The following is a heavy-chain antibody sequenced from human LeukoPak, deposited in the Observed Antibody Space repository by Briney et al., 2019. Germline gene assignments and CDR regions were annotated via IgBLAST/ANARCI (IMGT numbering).Heavy chain of an antibody. CDR3: AKDRATATPYYLDN. CDR2: ISWNSGRT. Sequence: GRSLRLSCAASGFTFDDYAMHWVRQAPGKGLEWVSGISWNSGRTGYADSVKGRFTISRDNAKNSMYLQMNSLRVEDTALYYCAKDRATATPYYLDNWGQGTLVTVSS. V-gene: IGHV3-9*01. CDR1: GFTFDDYA. J-gene: IGHJ4*02.